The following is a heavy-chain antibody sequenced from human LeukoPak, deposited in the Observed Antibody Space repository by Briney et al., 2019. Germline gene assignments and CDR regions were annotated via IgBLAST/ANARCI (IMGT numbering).Heavy chain of an antibody. CDR1: GFTFSGYS. D-gene: IGHD3-22*01. Sequence: GGSLRLSCAASGFTFSGYSMHWVRQAPGKGLEWVSSISSSSNYIKHADSVKGRFTISRDNAKTSLYLQMNSLRAEDAAVYYCARGQEGYYYDSSGYYQGPLDYWGQGTLVTVSS. CDR2: ISSSSNYI. V-gene: IGHV3-21*06. J-gene: IGHJ4*02. CDR3: ARGQEGYYYDSSGYYQGPLDY.